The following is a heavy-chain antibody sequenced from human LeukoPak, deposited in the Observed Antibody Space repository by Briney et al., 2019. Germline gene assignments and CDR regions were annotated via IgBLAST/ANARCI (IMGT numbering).Heavy chain of an antibody. V-gene: IGHV1-2*02. CDR2: TNAKSGDT. Sequence: ASVKASCKASGYTFTDYYMHWVRQAPGQGLEWMGWTNAKSGDTKYAQKFQARVTMTRDTSITTTYMEVSRLSSDDTAVYYCARDKGRWLSTAYYWGQGTLVTVSS. D-gene: IGHD3-22*01. J-gene: IGHJ4*02. CDR3: ARDKGRWLSTAYY. CDR1: GYTFTDYY.